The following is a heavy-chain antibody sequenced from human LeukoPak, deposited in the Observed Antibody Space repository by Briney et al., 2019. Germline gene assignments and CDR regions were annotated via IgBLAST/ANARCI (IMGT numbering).Heavy chain of an antibody. CDR2: IYHSGST. CDR3: ARGCGIVGATVHPSDY. Sequence: PPETLSLTCAVSGYSISSGYYWGWIRQAPGKRLEWIGSIYHSGSTYYNPSLKSRVSISVDTSKNQFSLKLSSVTAADTAVYYCARGCGIVGATVHPSDYWGQGTLVTVSS. V-gene: IGHV4-38-2*01. J-gene: IGHJ4*02. D-gene: IGHD1-26*01. CDR1: GYSISSGYY.